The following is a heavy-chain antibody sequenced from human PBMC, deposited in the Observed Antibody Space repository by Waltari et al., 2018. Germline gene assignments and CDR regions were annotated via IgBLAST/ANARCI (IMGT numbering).Heavy chain of an antibody. V-gene: IGHV3-30*02. CDR3: AKGPDSSNYYSNWFDP. D-gene: IGHD3-22*01. CDR1: GFTFSNHA. Sequence: QVQLVESGGGVVQPGGSLRLSCVASGFTFSNHAMHWVRQAPGEGPEWVAFIHYDGNNEHYADSVKGRFTISRDNSKNTLFLQMNSLRAEDTAVYSCAKGPDSSNYYSNWFDPWGQGTLVTVSS. J-gene: IGHJ5*02. CDR2: IHYDGNNE.